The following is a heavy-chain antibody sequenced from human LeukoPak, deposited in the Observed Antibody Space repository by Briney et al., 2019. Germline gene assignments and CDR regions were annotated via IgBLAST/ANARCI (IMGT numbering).Heavy chain of an antibody. Sequence: PGGSLRLSCAASGFTFSSYAMSWVLQAPGKGLEGVSAISGSGGSTYYADSVKGRFTISRDNSKNTLYLQMNSLRAEDTAVYYCARQRRGIVVVPAASFDYWGQGTLVTVSS. J-gene: IGHJ4*02. D-gene: IGHD2-2*01. CDR1: GFTFSSYA. V-gene: IGHV3-23*01. CDR2: ISGSGGST. CDR3: ARQRRGIVVVPAASFDY.